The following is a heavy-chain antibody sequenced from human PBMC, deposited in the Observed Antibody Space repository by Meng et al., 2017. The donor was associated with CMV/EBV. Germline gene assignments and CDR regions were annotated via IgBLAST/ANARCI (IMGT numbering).Heavy chain of an antibody. CDR3: ARDLGCGGDCDSFP. D-gene: IGHD2-21*01. CDR2: INPSGGST. CDR1: GYTFTSYY. J-gene: IGHJ5*02. Sequence: KASGYTFTSYYMHWARQAPGQGLEWMGIINPSGGSTSYAQKFQGRVTMTRDTSTSTVYMELSSLRSEDTAVYYCARDLGCGGDCDSFPWGQGTLVTVSS. V-gene: IGHV1-46*01.